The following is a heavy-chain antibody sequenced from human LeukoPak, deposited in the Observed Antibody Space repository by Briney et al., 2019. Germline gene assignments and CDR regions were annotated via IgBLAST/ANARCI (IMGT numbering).Heavy chain of an antibody. CDR2: ISYDGSNK. D-gene: IGHD6-19*01. CDR1: GFTFSSYA. CDR3: ARDHHYSSGWLHYYYYGMNV. Sequence: GGSLRLSCAASGFTFSSYAMHWVRQAPGKGLEWVAVISYDGSNKYYADSVKGRFTISRDNSKNTLYLQMNSLRAEDTAVYYCARDHHYSSGWLHYYYYGMNVWGQGTTVTVSS. V-gene: IGHV3-30-3*01. J-gene: IGHJ6*02.